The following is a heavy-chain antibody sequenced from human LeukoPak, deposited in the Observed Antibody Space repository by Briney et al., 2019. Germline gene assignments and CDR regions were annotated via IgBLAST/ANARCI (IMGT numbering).Heavy chain of an antibody. Sequence: GRSLRLSCAASGFTFSSYWMHWVRQAPGKGLVWVSRINSDGSSTSYADSVKGRFTISRDNAKNTLYLQMNSLRAEDTAVYYCAKDCGYDFWSGYSSYYYYGMDVWGQGTTVTVSS. CDR2: INSDGSST. J-gene: IGHJ6*02. CDR1: GFTFSSYW. V-gene: IGHV3-74*01. CDR3: AKDCGYDFWSGYSSYYYYGMDV. D-gene: IGHD3-3*01.